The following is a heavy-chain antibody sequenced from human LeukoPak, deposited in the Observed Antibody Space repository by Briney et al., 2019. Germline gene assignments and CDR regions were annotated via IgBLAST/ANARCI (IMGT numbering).Heavy chain of an antibody. J-gene: IGHJ4*02. D-gene: IGHD3-10*01. CDR3: ARGTAWGYYGSGSYYY. Sequence: PSETLSLTCAVYGGSLSGYYWSWIRQPPGKGLEWIGEINHSGSTNYNPSLKSRVTISVDTSKNQFSLKLSSVTAADTAVYYCARGTAWGYYGSGSYYYWGQGTLVTVSS. V-gene: IGHV4-34*01. CDR2: INHSGST. CDR1: GGSLSGYY.